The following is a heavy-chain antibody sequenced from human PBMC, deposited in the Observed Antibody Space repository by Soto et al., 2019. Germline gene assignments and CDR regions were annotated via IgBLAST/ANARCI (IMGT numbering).Heavy chain of an antibody. D-gene: IGHD3-10*01. J-gene: IGHJ4*02. CDR1: GGTFSSYA. V-gene: IGHV1-69*01. CDR3: ARDLGYYYGSGSYQNFDY. CDR2: IIPIFGTA. Sequence: QVQLVQSGAEVKKPGSSVKVSCKASGGTFSSYAISWVRQAPGQGLEWMGGIIPIFGTANYAQKFQGRVTITADESTSTAYMELSSLRSEDTAVYYCARDLGYYYGSGSYQNFDYWGQGTLVTVSS.